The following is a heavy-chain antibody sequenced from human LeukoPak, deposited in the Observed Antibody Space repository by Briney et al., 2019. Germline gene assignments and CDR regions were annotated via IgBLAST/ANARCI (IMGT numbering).Heavy chain of an antibody. CDR1: GGSISSGSYY. D-gene: IGHD6-13*01. CDR2: IYTSGST. V-gene: IGHV4-61*02. CDR3: ASIAAAADFDY. Sequence: SETLSLTCTVSGGSISSGSYYWSWIRQPAGKGLEWIGRIYTSGSTNYNPSLKSRVTISVDTSKNQFSLKLSSVTAADTAVYYCASIAAAADFDYWGQGTLVTVSS. J-gene: IGHJ4*02.